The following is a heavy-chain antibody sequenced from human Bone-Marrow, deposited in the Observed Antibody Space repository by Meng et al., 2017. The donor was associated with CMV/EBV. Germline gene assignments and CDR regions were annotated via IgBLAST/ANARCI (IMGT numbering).Heavy chain of an antibody. V-gene: IGHV1-8*01. D-gene: IGHD2/OR15-2a*01. CDR2: MIPNRGNT. CDR1: GYTFSNYD. J-gene: IGHJ6*02. Sequence: ASVKVSCKASGYTFSNYDIIWVRQASGQGLEWGGWMIPNRGNTAYAQKFQGRVTMTRDTSTRIAYMELSSLRSGDTAVYYCVRGQVECSTINCHDYRFSGMDVWGQGTTVTVSS. CDR3: VRGQVECSTINCHDYRFSGMDV.